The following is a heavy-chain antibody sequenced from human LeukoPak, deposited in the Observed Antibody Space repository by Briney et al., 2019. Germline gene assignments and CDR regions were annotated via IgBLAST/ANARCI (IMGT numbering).Heavy chain of an antibody. Sequence: PGGSLRLSCAASGFTFDNYWMHWVRQAPGKGLVWVSRINDDGSDTSYADSVKGRFTMSRDNAKNTLYPQMDSLRVEDTAVYYCTRDQYTSSSHWGQGTLVTVSS. CDR1: GFTFDNYW. CDR3: TRDQYTSSSH. CDR2: INDDGSDT. J-gene: IGHJ4*02. V-gene: IGHV3-74*01. D-gene: IGHD6-19*01.